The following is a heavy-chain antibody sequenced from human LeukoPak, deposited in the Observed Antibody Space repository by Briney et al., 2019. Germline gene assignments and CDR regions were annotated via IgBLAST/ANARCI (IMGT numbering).Heavy chain of an antibody. J-gene: IGHJ4*02. D-gene: IGHD5-18*01. V-gene: IGHV4-59*01. CDR2: IYYSGST. CDR3: ARGWGYSSSFDY. Sequence: PSGTLSLTCTVSGGSMSSYYWSWIRQPPGKGLEWIGYIYYSGSTNYNPSLKSRVTISVDTSKNQFSLKLSSVTAADTAVYYCARGWGYSSSFDYWGQGTLVTVSS. CDR1: GGSMSSYY.